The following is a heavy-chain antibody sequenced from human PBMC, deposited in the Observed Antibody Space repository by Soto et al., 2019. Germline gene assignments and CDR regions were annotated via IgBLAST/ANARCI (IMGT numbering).Heavy chain of an antibody. CDR3: ARRHRSGSFDY. Sequence: ASVKVSCKASGYTFTDYYIHWVRLAPGQGLDWMGWINPKSGLTSHAQNFRGRVTMTRDTSISTVYMELNRLTSDDRAIYYCARRHRSGSFDYWGQGTQVTVSS. V-gene: IGHV1-2*02. J-gene: IGHJ4*02. CDR2: INPKSGLT. D-gene: IGHD5-12*01. CDR1: GYTFTDYY.